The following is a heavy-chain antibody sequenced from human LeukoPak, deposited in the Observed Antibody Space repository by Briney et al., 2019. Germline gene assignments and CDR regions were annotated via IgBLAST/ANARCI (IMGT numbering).Heavy chain of an antibody. CDR1: GGSISSYY. J-gene: IGHJ6*02. CDR2: IYYSGST. V-gene: IGHV4-59*01. Sequence: PSETLSLTCTVSGGSISSYYWSWLRQPPGKGLEWIGYIYYSGSTNYNPSLKSRVTISVDTSKNQFSLKLSSVTAADTAVYYCARDRRSITMVRGVSRWYYGMDVWGQGTTVTVSS. CDR3: ARDRRSITMVRGVSRWYYGMDV. D-gene: IGHD3-10*01.